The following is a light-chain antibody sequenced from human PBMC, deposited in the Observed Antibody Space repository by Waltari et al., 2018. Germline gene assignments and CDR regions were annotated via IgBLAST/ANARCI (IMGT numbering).Light chain of an antibody. J-gene: IGKJ2*01. V-gene: IGKV1-5*03. Sequence: DIQMTQSPSTLSASVGDRVTITCRASQSISSWLAWYQQKPGKAPKLLIYKASSLESGVPSRFSGSGSGTEFTLTISSLQPDDFATFYCQQYNSYPYTFGQGTKLEIK. CDR2: KAS. CDR3: QQYNSYPYT. CDR1: QSISSW.